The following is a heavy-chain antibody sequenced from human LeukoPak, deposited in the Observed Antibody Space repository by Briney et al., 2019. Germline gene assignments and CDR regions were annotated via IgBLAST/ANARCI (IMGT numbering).Heavy chain of an antibody. D-gene: IGHD1-14*01. Sequence: PSETLSLTCAVYGGSFSGYYWSWIRQPPGKGLEWIGEINHSGSTNYNPSLKSRVTISVDTSKNQFSLKLSSVTAADTAVYYCARGRRYYFDYWGQGTPVPVSS. CDR3: ARGRRYYFDY. CDR1: GGSFSGYY. CDR2: INHSGST. J-gene: IGHJ4*02. V-gene: IGHV4-34*01.